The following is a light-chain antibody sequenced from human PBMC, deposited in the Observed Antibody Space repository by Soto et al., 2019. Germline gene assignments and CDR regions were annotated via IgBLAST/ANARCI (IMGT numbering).Light chain of an antibody. CDR1: QSVSSSY. J-gene: IGKJ2*01. V-gene: IGKV3-20*01. CDR3: QQYGSSPPKYP. Sequence: EIVLTQSPGTLSLSPGERATLSCRASQSVSSSYLAWYQQKPGHAPRLLIYGASSGATGIPDRFSGSGSGTDFTLTISRLEPEDFAVYYCQQYGSSPPKYPFGQGTKLEIK. CDR2: GAS.